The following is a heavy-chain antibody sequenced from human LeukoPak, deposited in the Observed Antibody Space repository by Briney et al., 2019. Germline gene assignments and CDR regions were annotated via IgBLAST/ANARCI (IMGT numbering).Heavy chain of an antibody. D-gene: IGHD1-26*01. CDR3: ARDPPLYSGSQRRGAWFDP. CDR2: IYYSGST. CDR1: GGSISSYY. J-gene: IGHJ5*02. Sequence: SETLSLTCTVSGGSISSYYWSWIRQPPGKGLEWIGYIYYSGSTNYNPSLKSRVTISVDTSKNQFSLKLSSVAAADTAVYYCARDPPLYSGSQRRGAWFDPWGQGTLVTVSS. V-gene: IGHV4-59*12.